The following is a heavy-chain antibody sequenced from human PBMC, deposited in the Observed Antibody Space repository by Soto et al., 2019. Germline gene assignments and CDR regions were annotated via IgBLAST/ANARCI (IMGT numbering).Heavy chain of an antibody. CDR3: ARGRGLSPLN. D-gene: IGHD3-16*02. J-gene: IGHJ4*02. Sequence: QVQLQQWGAGLLKPSETLSLTCAVYGGSFSGYYWSWIRQPPGKGLEWIGEINHSGSTNYNPSLKSRVTISVDTSKNQFSLKLSSVTAADTALYYCARGRGLSPLNWGQGTLVTVSS. CDR2: INHSGST. V-gene: IGHV4-34*01. CDR1: GGSFSGYY.